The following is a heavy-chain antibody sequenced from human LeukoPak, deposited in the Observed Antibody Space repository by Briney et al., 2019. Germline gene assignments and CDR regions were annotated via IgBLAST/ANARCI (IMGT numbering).Heavy chain of an antibody. V-gene: IGHV3-73*01. CDR3: TRLGVAAAGIPSDY. Sequence: GGSLRLSCAASGFTFSGSAMHRVRQASGKGLEWVGRIRSKANSYATAYAASVKGRFTISRDDSKNTAYLQMNSLKTEDTAVYYCTRLGVAAAGIPSDYWGQGTLITVSS. J-gene: IGHJ4*02. D-gene: IGHD6-13*01. CDR2: IRSKANSYAT. CDR1: GFTFSGSA.